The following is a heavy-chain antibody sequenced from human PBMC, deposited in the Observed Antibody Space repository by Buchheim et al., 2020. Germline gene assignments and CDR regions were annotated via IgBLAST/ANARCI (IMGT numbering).Heavy chain of an antibody. D-gene: IGHD3-22*01. CDR1: GFTFSNYN. CDR2: ISGSSSHI. V-gene: IGHV3-21*01. Sequence: EVQLMESGGGLVNPGGSLRLACAASGFTFSNYNMHRVRQAPGKGLEWVSSISGSSSHIYHADSLRGRITISRDNAKNSLYLQMNSLSAEDTAVYYCARNEAYYDRSGYFLYWGQGT. CDR3: ARNEAYYDRSGYFLY. J-gene: IGHJ4*02.